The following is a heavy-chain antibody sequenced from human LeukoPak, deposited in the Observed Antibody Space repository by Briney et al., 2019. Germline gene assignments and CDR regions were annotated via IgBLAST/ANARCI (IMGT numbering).Heavy chain of an antibody. D-gene: IGHD6-13*01. CDR1: GFTFSSYG. CDR3: AREKAAAGTPFDY. Sequence: GVSLRLSCAASGFTFSSYGMHWVRQAPGKGLEWVAVIWYDGSNKYYADSVKGRFTISRDSSKNTLYLQMNSLRAEDTAVYYCAREKAAAGTPFDYWGQGTLVTVSS. V-gene: IGHV3-33*01. J-gene: IGHJ4*02. CDR2: IWYDGSNK.